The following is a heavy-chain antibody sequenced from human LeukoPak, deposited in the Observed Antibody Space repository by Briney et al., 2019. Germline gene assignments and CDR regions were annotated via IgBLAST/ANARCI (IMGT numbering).Heavy chain of an antibody. J-gene: IGHJ4*02. Sequence: GGSLRLSCAASGFTFSDHYMDWVGQAPGKRLEWVGHIRNRANSYTTFYAASVKGRFTISRDDSKNSLYLQMNSLQTEDTAVYYCADLGDTLWGQGTLVTVSS. V-gene: IGHV3-72*01. CDR2: IRNRANSYTT. CDR1: GFTFSDHY. D-gene: IGHD1-26*01. CDR3: ADLGDTL.